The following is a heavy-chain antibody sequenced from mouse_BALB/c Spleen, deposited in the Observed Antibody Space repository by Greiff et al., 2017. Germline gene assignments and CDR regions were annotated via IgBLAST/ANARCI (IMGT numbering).Heavy chain of an antibody. CDR2: IFPGDGST. J-gene: IGHJ1*01. CDR3: ARSGYGTTGYFDV. CDR1: GYTFTSYD. Sequence: VKLQQSGAELVKPGASVKLSCKASGYTFTSYDINWVRQRPEQGLEWIGWIFPGDGSTKYNEKFKGKATLTTDKSSSTAYMQLSRLTSEDSAVYFCARSGYGTTGYFDVWGAGTTVTVSS. D-gene: IGHD1-1*01. V-gene: IGHV1-85*01.